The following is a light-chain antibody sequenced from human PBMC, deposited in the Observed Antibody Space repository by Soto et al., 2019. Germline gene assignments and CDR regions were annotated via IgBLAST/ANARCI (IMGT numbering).Light chain of an antibody. CDR1: QSIFTW. CDR3: QHYNIYPGT. V-gene: IGKV1-5*01. J-gene: IGKJ1*01. Sequence: DIQMTQSPSTLSASVGDSVTSTCRAIQSIFTWLAWYQPKPGTPPKLLISDASNLESGDPSRFSGIGSGTDFTLTLSSQRPDDFVTYACQHYNIYPGTFGQGTRVEVQ. CDR2: DAS.